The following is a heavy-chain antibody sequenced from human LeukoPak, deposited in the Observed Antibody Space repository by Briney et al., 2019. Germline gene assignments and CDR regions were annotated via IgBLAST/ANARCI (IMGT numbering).Heavy chain of an antibody. CDR1: GYRFISNY. V-gene: IGHV1-2*02. J-gene: IGHJ4*02. CDR2: MHPGNGNT. D-gene: IGHD2-21*02. CDR3: AREGSYCVGGDCYSFDF. Sequence: ASVKVSCKASGYRFISNYIQWVRQAPGLGPEWMGWMHPGNGNTRYAEKFQGRVTMTRGTSINTAYMDLSSLRSDDTAVYYCAREGSYCVGGDCYSFDFWGQGTLITVSS.